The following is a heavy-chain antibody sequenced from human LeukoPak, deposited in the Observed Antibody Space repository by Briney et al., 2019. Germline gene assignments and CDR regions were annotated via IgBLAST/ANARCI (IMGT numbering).Heavy chain of an antibody. D-gene: IGHD3-22*01. V-gene: IGHV3-23*01. Sequence: GGSLRLSCLTSGFTLSTNAMSWVRQAPGKGLEWISGISGSGASTYYADSVKGRFTISRDDSRNTLYLQMNSLRGDDTAVYYCAKDLKYDSSGYYPLTYDYWGQGTLVTVSS. CDR2: ISGSGAST. CDR3: AKDLKYDSSGYYPLTYDY. J-gene: IGHJ4*02. CDR1: GFTLSTNA.